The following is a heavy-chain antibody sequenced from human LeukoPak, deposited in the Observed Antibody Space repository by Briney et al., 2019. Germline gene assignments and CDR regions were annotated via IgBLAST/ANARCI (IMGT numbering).Heavy chain of an antibody. CDR2: IYYSGST. CDR3: ARGPVRDYSNY. Sequence: SETLSLTCTVSGVPITSGGYYWSWIRQHPGKGLEWLGYIYYSGSTYYNPSLKSRLTISSDTSKNHFSLRLTSVTAADTAVYYCARGPVRDYSNYWGQGTLVTVSS. CDR1: GVPITSGGYY. D-gene: IGHD4-11*01. V-gene: IGHV4-31*03. J-gene: IGHJ4*02.